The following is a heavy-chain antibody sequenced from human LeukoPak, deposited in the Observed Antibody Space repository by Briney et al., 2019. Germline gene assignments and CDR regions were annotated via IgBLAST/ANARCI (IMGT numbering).Heavy chain of an antibody. Sequence: PSETLSLTCTVSGGSISSYYWSWIRQPPGKGLEWIGYIYYSGSTNYNPSLKSRVTISVDTSKNQFSLKLSSVTAADTALYYCARGPSCGGDCYDYWGQGTLVTVSS. J-gene: IGHJ4*02. D-gene: IGHD2-21*01. CDR2: IYYSGST. V-gene: IGHV4-59*01. CDR1: GGSISSYY. CDR3: ARGPSCGGDCYDY.